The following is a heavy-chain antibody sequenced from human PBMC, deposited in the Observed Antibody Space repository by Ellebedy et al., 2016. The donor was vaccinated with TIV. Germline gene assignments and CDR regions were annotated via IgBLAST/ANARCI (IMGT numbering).Heavy chain of an antibody. Sequence: SGPTLVKPTQTLTLTCRFAGFSASASGVGVGWVRQPPGKALEWLAVLYWDENTRYNPSLRRRLTITKDTSRSQVLLTMTNMDPGDTGTYYCVRRRTFFFDYWGQGALVAVSS. CDR2: LYWDENT. J-gene: IGHJ4*02. CDR3: VRRRTFFFDY. CDR1: GFSASASGVG. V-gene: IGHV2-5*04.